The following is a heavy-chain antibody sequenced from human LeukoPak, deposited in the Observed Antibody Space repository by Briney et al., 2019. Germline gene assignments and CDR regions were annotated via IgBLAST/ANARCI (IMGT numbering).Heavy chain of an antibody. D-gene: IGHD3-3*01. CDR1: GYTFTSYG. CDR3: ARAAALITIFGEDY. CDR2: ISAYNGNT. V-gene: IGHV1-18*01. J-gene: IGHJ4*02. Sequence: LRASVKVSCKASGYTFTSYGISWVRQAPGQGLEWMGWISAYNGNTNYAQKLQGRVTMTTDTSTSTAYMELRSLRSDDTAVYYCARAAALITIFGEDYWGQGTLVTVSS.